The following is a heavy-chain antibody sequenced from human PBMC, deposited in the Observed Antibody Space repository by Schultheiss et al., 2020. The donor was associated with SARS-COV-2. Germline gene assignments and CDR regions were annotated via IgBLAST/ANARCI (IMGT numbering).Heavy chain of an antibody. V-gene: IGHV3-30*03. J-gene: IGHJ4*02. Sequence: GGSLRLSCAASGFTFSSYGMHWVRQAPGKGLEWVAVISYDGSNKYYADSVKGRFTISRDNAKNSLYPQMNSLRAEETALYYCARGGSYLDSWGQGTLVTVSS. CDR1: GFTFSSYG. D-gene: IGHD1-26*01. CDR2: ISYDGSNK. CDR3: ARGGSYLDS.